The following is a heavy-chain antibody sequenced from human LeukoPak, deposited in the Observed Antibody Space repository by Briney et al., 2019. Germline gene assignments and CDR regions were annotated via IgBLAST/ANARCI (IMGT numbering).Heavy chain of an antibody. CDR2: IYHSGST. Sequence: SETLSLTCAVSGYSISSGYYWGWIRQPPGKGLEWIGSIYHSGSTYYNPSLKSRVTISVDTSKNQLSLKLSSVTAADTAVYYCARAGGYSGYDQIFDYWGQGTLVTVSS. V-gene: IGHV4-38-2*01. D-gene: IGHD5-12*01. J-gene: IGHJ4*02. CDR3: ARAGGYSGYDQIFDY. CDR1: GYSISSGYY.